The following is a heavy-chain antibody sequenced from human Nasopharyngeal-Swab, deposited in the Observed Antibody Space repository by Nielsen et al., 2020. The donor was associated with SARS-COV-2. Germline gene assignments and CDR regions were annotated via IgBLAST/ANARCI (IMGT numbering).Heavy chain of an antibody. Sequence: GGSLRLSCDAYRMMFSDYAMNWVRQAPGKGLEWVSYISSSGSTTYYTDSVKGRLAISRDNTKNSLFLKMNSRSSEDTAVYYCASSPFITVMERALDHWGQGTLVTVSS. J-gene: IGHJ4*02. CDR2: ISSSGSTT. CDR1: RMMFSDYA. V-gene: IGHV3-48*03. D-gene: IGHD3-22*01. CDR3: ASSPFITVMERALDH.